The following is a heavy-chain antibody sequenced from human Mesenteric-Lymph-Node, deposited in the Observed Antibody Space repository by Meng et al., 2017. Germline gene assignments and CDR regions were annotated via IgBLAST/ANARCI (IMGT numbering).Heavy chain of an antibody. CDR3: ARDRTTGRYFDY. V-gene: IGHV4-30-4*01. D-gene: IGHD4-11*01. J-gene: IGHJ4*02. CDR1: GGSISSGDYY. Sequence: VQVQAPGPGPVKPSQTRSRTCTVSGGSISSGDYYWSWIRQPPGKGLEWIGYIYYSGSTYYNPSLKSRVTISVDTSKNQFSLKLSSVTAADTAVYYCARDRTTGRYFDYWGQGTLVTVSS. CDR2: IYYSGST.